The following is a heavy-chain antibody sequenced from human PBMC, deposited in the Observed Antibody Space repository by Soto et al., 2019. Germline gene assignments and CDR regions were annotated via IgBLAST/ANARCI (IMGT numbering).Heavy chain of an antibody. D-gene: IGHD2-15*01. Sequence: QVQLVQSGAEVKKPVSSVKVSCKASGGTFSSYAISWVRQAPGQGLEWMGGIIPIFGTANYAQKFQGRVTITADESTSTAYMELSSLRSEDTAVYYCASPPGDCSGGSCPYYYYGMDVWGQGTTVTVSS. V-gene: IGHV1-69*12. CDR2: IIPIFGTA. CDR3: ASPPGDCSGGSCPYYYYGMDV. CDR1: GGTFSSYA. J-gene: IGHJ6*02.